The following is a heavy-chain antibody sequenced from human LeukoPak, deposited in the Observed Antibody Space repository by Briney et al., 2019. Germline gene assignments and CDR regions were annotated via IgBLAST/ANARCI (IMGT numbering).Heavy chain of an antibody. CDR1: GGTFSSYA. CDR3: ARVPLRFLEGDMDV. D-gene: IGHD3-3*01. J-gene: IGHJ6*03. V-gene: IGHV1-18*01. CDR2: ISAYNGNT. Sequence: ASVKVSCKASGGTFSSYAISWVRQAPGQGLEWMGWISAYNGNTNYAQKLQGRVTMTTDTSTSTAYMELRSLRSDDTAVYYCARVPLRFLEGDMDVWGKGTTVTVSS.